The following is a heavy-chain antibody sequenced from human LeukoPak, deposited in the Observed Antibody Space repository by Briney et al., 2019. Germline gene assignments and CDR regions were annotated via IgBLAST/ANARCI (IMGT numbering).Heavy chain of an antibody. J-gene: IGHJ6*03. CDR1: GGSISSGSYY. D-gene: IGHD2-2*01. Sequence: SETLSLTCTVSGGSISSGSYYWSWIRQPAGKGLEWIGEINHSGSTNYNPSLKSRVTISVDTSKNQFSLKLSSVTAADTAVYYCAGDIVVVPARPYYYYMDVWGKGTTVTVSS. V-gene: IGHV4-61*10. CDR3: AGDIVVVPARPYYYYMDV. CDR2: INHSGST.